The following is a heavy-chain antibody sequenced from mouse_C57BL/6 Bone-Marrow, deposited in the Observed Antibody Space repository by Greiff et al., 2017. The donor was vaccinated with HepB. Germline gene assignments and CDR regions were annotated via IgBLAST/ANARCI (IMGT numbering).Heavy chain of an antibody. J-gene: IGHJ2*01. CDR2: ISSGGSYT. V-gene: IGHV5-6*02. CDR3: ARRLLLYFDY. Sequence: EVKVVESGGDLVKPGGSLKLSCAASGFTFSSYGMSWVRQTPDKRLEWVATISSGGSYTYYPDSVKGRFTISRDNAKNTLYLQMSSLESEDTAMYYCARRLLLYFDYWGQGTTLTVSS. D-gene: IGHD1-1*01. CDR1: GFTFSSYG.